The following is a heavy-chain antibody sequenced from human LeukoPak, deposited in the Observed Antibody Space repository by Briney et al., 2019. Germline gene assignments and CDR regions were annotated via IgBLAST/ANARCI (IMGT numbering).Heavy chain of an antibody. V-gene: IGHV3-23*01. J-gene: IGHJ3*02. CDR1: GFTVSSNY. CDR2: ISGSGGST. D-gene: IGHD3-10*01. CDR3: AKDLKTMVRGVIYAFDI. Sequence: GGSLRLSCAASGFTVSSNYMSWVRQAPGKGLEWVSAISGSGGSTYYADSVKGRFTISRDNSKNTLYLQMNSLRAEDTAVYYCAKDLKTMVRGVIYAFDIWGQGTMVTVSS.